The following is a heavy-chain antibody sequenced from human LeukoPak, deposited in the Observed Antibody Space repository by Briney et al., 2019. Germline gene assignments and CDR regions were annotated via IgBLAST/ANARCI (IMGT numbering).Heavy chain of an antibody. J-gene: IGHJ4*02. CDR3: ARSNYGDSPLGY. CDR1: GGSFSGYY. CDR2: INHSGST. Sequence: SETLSLTCAVYGGSFSGYYWSWIRQPPGKGLEWIGEINHSGSTNYNPSLKSRVTISVDTSKNQFSLKLSSVTAADTAVYYCARSNYGDSPLGYWGQGTLVTVSS. D-gene: IGHD4-17*01. V-gene: IGHV4-34*01.